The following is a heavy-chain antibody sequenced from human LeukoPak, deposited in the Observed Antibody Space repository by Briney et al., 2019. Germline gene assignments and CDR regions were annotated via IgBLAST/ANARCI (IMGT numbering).Heavy chain of an antibody. D-gene: IGHD3-22*01. V-gene: IGHV4-34*01. CDR2: INHSGST. Sequence: SETLSLTCAVYGGSFSGYYWSWIRQPPGKGLEWIGEINHSGSTNYNPSLKSRVTISVDTSKNQFSLKLSSVTAADTAVYYCARVITMIVPFNWFDPWGQGTLVTVSS. CDR1: GGSFSGYY. CDR3: ARVITMIVPFNWFDP. J-gene: IGHJ5*02.